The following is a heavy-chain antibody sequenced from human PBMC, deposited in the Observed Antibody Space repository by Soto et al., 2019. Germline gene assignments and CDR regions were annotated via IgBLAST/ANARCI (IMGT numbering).Heavy chain of an antibody. J-gene: IGHJ4*02. D-gene: IGHD6-13*01. CDR3: AKGLINGRWYAED. CDR2: LTDSVTGT. V-gene: IGHV3-23*01. CDR1: GFTFSNCV. Sequence: EVHLLESGGGLVHPGESLSLSCGAPGFTFSNCVITWVRQARGKWLDWVSCLTDSVTGTYYADSVKGRLTVSRDISKNTMNRQMKNLRAEDTGVYYCAKGLINGRWYAEDWGQGTLVTVSS.